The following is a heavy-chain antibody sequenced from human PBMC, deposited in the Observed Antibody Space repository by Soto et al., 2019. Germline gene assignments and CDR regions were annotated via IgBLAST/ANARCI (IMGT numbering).Heavy chain of an antibody. CDR2: ISAYNGNT. V-gene: IGHV1-18*04. Sequence: GSSVKVSCKASGYTFTSYGISWVRQAPGQGLEWMGWISAYNGNTNYAQKLQGRVTMTTDTSTSTAYMELRSLRSDDTAVYYCARVRLRFLEWFYTLGFGMDVWGQVTTVTVSS. CDR1: GYTFTSYG. CDR3: ARVRLRFLEWFYTLGFGMDV. J-gene: IGHJ6*02. D-gene: IGHD3-3*01.